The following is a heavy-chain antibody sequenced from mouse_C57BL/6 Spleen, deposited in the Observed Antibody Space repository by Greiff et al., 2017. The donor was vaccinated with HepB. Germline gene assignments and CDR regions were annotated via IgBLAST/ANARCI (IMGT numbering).Heavy chain of an antibody. J-gene: IGHJ4*01. D-gene: IGHD1-1*01. CDR3: AIITTKVHYYAMDY. Sequence: LVESGAELVKPGASVKMSCKASGYTFTTYPIEWMKQNHGKSLEWIGNFHPYNDDTKYNEKFKGKATLTVEKSSSTVYLELSRLTSDDSAVYYCAIITTKVHYYAMDYWGQGTSVTVSS. CDR1: GYTFTTYP. V-gene: IGHV1-47*01. CDR2: FHPYNDDT.